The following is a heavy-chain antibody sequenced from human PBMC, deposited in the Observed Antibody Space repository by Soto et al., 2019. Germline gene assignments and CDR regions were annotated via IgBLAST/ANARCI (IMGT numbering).Heavy chain of an antibody. V-gene: IGHV1-3*01. CDR3: ARESTRTTAPDY. CDR1: GYTFTSYS. CDR2: FNAGSGNT. D-gene: IGHD4-17*01. J-gene: IGHJ4*02. Sequence: GASVKVSCKASGYTFTSYSMHWVRQAPGQRLEWMGWFNAGSGNTKYSQKFQGRVTITRDTSATTAYMELSSLRYEDTAVYYCARESTRTTAPDYWGQGTLVTV.